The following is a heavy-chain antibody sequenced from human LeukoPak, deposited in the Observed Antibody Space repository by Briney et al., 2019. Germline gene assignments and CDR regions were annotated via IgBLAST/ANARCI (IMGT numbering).Heavy chain of an antibody. CDR3: ARFTYTTRPSDV. V-gene: IGHV4-4*09. D-gene: IGHD3-16*01. Sequence: TSETLSLTCSVSGGSISGYYWSWIRQPPGQTLEWIGYIYSSGSTNYNPSLQSRVTMSVDTSMNQFSLRLSSVTAADTAVYYCARFTYTTRPSDVWGKGTTVTVSP. J-gene: IGHJ6*04. CDR2: IYSSGST. CDR1: GGSISGYY.